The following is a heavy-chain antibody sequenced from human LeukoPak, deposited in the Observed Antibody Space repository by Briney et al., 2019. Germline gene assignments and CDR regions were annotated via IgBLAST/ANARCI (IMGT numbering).Heavy chain of an antibody. CDR2: INPNSGGT. D-gene: IGHD5-24*01. J-gene: IGHJ4*02. CDR1: GYTFTSYA. Sequence: ASVKVSCKASGYTFTSYAMNWVRQAPGQGLEWMGWINPNSGGTNYAQKFQGRVTMTRDTSISTAYMELSRLRSDDTAVYYCARVSEMATIWAFDYWGQGTLVTVSS. CDR3: ARVSEMATIWAFDY. V-gene: IGHV1-2*02.